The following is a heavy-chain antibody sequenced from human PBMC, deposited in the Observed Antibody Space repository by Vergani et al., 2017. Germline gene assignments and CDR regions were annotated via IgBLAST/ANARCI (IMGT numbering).Heavy chain of an antibody. Sequence: QVQLQESGPGLVKPSQSLSLTCTVSGSSISGVSYYLSWVRQPAGKGLEWIGRIYYSGRTAYNPSLESRVTISVDTSKNTFSLKLNSVTAADTAIYYCARDSAVGGTFDSWGQGTLVSVSS. D-gene: IGHD1-26*01. CDR2: IYYSGRT. CDR1: GSSISGVSYY. V-gene: IGHV4-61*02. CDR3: ARDSAVGGTFDS. J-gene: IGHJ4*02.